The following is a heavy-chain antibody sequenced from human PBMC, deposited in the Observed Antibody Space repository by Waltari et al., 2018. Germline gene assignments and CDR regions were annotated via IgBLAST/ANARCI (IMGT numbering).Heavy chain of an antibody. CDR3: TRDGGVGXCSSTSCXXX. D-gene: IGHD2-2*01. CDR2: IYHSGXT. Sequence: VQLQESGPXXVKPSETLSLTCAVSGYSISSGXYWGWIRXPXGKGLEWIASIYHSGXTYXNXSLXXRXXXSVDTSKNQFSLKLSXVXAADTAVYXCTRDGGVGXCSSTSCXXXWGQGTXXTVSS. V-gene: IGHV4-38-2*02. J-gene: IGHJ4*02. CDR1: GYSISSGXY.